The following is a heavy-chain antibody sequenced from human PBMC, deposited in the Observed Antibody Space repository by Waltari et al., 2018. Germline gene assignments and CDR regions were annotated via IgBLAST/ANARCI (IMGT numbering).Heavy chain of an antibody. J-gene: IGHJ4*02. CDR2: IYHSGST. CDR1: GYSISSRYN. V-gene: IGHV4-38-2*01. D-gene: IGHD3-22*01. CDR3: ARRYYDTNYFDY. Sequence: QVQLQESGPGLVKPSETLSLTCPVSGYSISSRYNWGWIRQSPGKGLEWIGNIYHSGSTYYNPSLESRLTISVDTSKNQFSLKLRSVTAADTAVYYCARRYYDTNYFDYWGQGTLVTVSS.